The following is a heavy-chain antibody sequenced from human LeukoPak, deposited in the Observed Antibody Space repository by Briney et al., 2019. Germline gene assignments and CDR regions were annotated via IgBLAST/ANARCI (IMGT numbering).Heavy chain of an antibody. V-gene: IGHV1-2*06. CDR2: INPNSGGT. CDR1: GYTFTGYY. J-gene: IGHJ4*02. Sequence: ALVKVSCKASGYTFTGYYMHWVRQAPGQGLEWMGRINPNSGGTNYAQKFQGRVTMTRDTSISTAYMELSRLRSDDTAVYYCARVRYYGSGSYSDYWGQETLVTVSS. CDR3: ARVRYYGSGSYSDY. D-gene: IGHD3-10*01.